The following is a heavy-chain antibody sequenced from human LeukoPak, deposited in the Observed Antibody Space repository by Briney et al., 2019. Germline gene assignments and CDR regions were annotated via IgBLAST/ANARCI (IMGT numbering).Heavy chain of an antibody. D-gene: IGHD3-10*01. Sequence: PSETLSLTCTVSGGSISSYYWSWIRQPPGKGLEWIGYIYYSGSTNYNPSLKSRVTISVDTSKNQFSLKLSSVTAADTAVYYCAREEPGSYYNYWGQGTLVTVSS. CDR2: IYYSGST. CDR3: AREEPGSYYNY. J-gene: IGHJ4*02. CDR1: GGSISSYY. V-gene: IGHV4-59*01.